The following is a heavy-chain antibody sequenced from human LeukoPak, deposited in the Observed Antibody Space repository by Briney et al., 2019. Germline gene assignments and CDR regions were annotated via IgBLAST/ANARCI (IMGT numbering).Heavy chain of an antibody. V-gene: IGHV3-30*04. Sequence: PGGSLRLSCAASGLTFSSYAMHGVRQAPGKGLEWVAVISYDGSNKYYADSVKGRFTISRDNSKNTLYLQMNSLRAEDTAVSYCARDDGGSSWSYFDYWGQGTLVTVSS. CDR2: ISYDGSNK. D-gene: IGHD6-13*01. CDR1: GLTFSSYA. CDR3: ARDDGGSSWSYFDY. J-gene: IGHJ4*02.